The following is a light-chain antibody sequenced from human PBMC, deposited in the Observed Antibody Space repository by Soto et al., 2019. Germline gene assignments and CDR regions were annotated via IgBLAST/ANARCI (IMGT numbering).Light chain of an antibody. J-gene: IGKJ2*01. CDR3: QHYNNLPFT. Sequence: EIVMTQSPGTLSVSPGERATLSCRASQSVSSNLAWYQQKPGQAPTLLIYGASARATGISARFSGSGSGTEFTLTISSLQSEDFAVYYCQHYNNLPFTFGQGTKLEIK. CDR2: GAS. CDR1: QSVSSN. V-gene: IGKV3-15*01.